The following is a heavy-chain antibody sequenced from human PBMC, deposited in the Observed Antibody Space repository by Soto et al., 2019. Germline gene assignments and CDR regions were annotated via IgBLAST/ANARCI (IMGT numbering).Heavy chain of an antibody. CDR2: IYYSGST. CDR3: AGAGGSGSYYNVEVGLDY. J-gene: IGHJ4*02. D-gene: IGHD3-10*01. V-gene: IGHV4-31*03. Sequence: SETLSLTCTVSGGSISSGGYYWSWIRQHPGKGLEWIGYIYYSGSTYYNPSLKSRVTISVDTSKNQFSLKLSSVTAADTAVYYCAGAGGSGSYYNVEVGLDYWGQGTLVTVSS. CDR1: GGSISSGGYY.